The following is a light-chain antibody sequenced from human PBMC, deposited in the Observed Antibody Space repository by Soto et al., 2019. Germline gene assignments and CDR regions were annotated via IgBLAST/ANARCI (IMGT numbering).Light chain of an antibody. CDR1: QSISSW. V-gene: IGKV1-5*03. J-gene: IGKJ5*01. CDR3: RQYKTYT. CDR2: KAS. Sequence: DIQMTQSPSTLSASVGDRVTITCRASQSISSWLAWYQQKPGKAPKLLIYKASDLKRGVPSRFSGSGSGTEFTLTISSLQPDDSAIYFCRQYKTYTFGRGTRLEIK.